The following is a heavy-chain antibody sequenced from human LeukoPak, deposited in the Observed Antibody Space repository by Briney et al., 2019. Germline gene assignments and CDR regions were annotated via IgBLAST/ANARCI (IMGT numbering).Heavy chain of an antibody. CDR2: ISWNSGSI. D-gene: IGHD2-2*01. CDR3: AKGYCSSTSCYEFDY. Sequence: PGGSLRLSCADSGFTFDDYAMHWVRQAPGKGLEWVSGISWNSGSIGYADSVKGRFTISRDNAKNSLYLQMNSLRAEDMALYYCAKGYCSSTSCYEFDYWGQGTLVTVSS. V-gene: IGHV3-9*03. J-gene: IGHJ4*02. CDR1: GFTFDDYA.